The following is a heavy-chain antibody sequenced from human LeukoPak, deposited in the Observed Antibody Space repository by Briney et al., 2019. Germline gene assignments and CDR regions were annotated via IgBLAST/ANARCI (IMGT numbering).Heavy chain of an antibody. D-gene: IGHD5/OR15-5a*01. J-gene: IGHJ4*02. CDR2: IFADETT. V-gene: IGHV3-53*01. CDR1: GFTVTSNY. Sequence: PGGSLRLSCAGSGFTVTSNYMSWVRQTPGKGLEWVSLIFADETTRYAESVKGRFTISKENSKNTVYLQMNDLRAEDTALYYCVRPNVLDQVDYWGQGTLVTVSS. CDR3: VRPNVLDQVDY.